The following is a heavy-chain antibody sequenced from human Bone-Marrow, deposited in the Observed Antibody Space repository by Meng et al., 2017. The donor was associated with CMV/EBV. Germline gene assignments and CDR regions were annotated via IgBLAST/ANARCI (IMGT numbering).Heavy chain of an antibody. Sequence: GESLKISCAASGFTFSSYSMHWVRQAPGKGLEWVAFIRYDGSNKYYADSVKGRFTISRDNSKNTLYLQMNSLRAEDTAVYYCAKDLPPQWLVGGDAFDIWGQGTMVTVSS. J-gene: IGHJ3*02. CDR3: AKDLPPQWLVGGDAFDI. CDR1: GFTFSSYS. V-gene: IGHV3-30*02. CDR2: IRYDGSNK. D-gene: IGHD6-19*01.